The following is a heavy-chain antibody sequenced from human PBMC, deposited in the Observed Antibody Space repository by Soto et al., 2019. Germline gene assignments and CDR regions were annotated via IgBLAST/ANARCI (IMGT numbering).Heavy chain of an antibody. V-gene: IGHV3-64D*08. CDR1: GFTFSSYA. D-gene: IGHD4-17*01. CDR3: VKKTTFWFDP. J-gene: IGHJ5*02. CDR2: ISSDGGST. Sequence: HPGGSLRLSCSASGFTFSSYAMHWVRQAPGKGLEYVSAISSDGGSTYHANSVKDRFTISRDNSKNTLYLQMSSLTAEDTAVYYCVKKTTFWFDPWGQGTLVTVSS.